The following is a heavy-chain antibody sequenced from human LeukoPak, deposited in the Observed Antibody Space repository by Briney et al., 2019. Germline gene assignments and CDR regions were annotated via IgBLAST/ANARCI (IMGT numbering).Heavy chain of an antibody. CDR2: IYYSGST. CDR3: ARVAGRPTSWFDP. Sequence: SETLSLTCNVSGDSISSSRYHWGWIRQPPGEGLEWIGTIYYSGSTYYNPSLKSRVTISVDKSKNQFSLKLSSVTAADTAVYYCARVAGRPTSWFDPWGQGTLVTVSS. V-gene: IGHV4-39*07. D-gene: IGHD3-10*01. CDR1: GDSISSSRYH. J-gene: IGHJ5*02.